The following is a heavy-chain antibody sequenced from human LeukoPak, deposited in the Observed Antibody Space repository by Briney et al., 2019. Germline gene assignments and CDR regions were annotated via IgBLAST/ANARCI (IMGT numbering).Heavy chain of an antibody. CDR1: GGYISSYY. V-gene: IGHV4-59*12. Sequence: PSETLSLTCTVSGGYISSYYWSWIRQPPGKGLEWIGYIYYSGSTNHHPSLKSRVTISVDTSKNQFSLKMRSVTAADTAVYYCARTFDYWGQGTLVTVSS. J-gene: IGHJ4*02. CDR3: ARTFDY. CDR2: IYYSGST.